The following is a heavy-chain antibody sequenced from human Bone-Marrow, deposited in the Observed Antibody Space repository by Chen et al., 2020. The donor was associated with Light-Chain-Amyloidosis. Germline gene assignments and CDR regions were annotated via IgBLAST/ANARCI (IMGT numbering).Heavy chain of an antibody. J-gene: IGHJ4*02. CDR2: ISTSGSAI. Sequence: EVQLVESGGGLVQPGGSLRLSCAASGFTFSRSEMNWVRQAPGKGLEWISYISTSGSAIFYADSAKGRFTISRDNAGNSVFLQMNSLRVDDTAIYYCAKEGLYGRYFDFWGQGTLVTVSS. D-gene: IGHD3-10*01. V-gene: IGHV3-48*03. CDR1: GFTFSRSE. CDR3: AKEGLYGRYFDF.